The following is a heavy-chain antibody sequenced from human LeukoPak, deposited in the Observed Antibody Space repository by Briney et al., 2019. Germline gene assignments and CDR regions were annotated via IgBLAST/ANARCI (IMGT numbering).Heavy chain of an antibody. CDR3: ARDAHTGSGTYWGGVDYYYGLDV. V-gene: IGHV4-4*07. J-gene: IGHJ6*02. CDR1: GGSISSYY. Sequence: SETLSLTCTVSGGSISSYYWSWIRQPAGKGLEWIGRIYTSGSTNYNPSLKSRVTMSVDTFKNQFSLKLSSVTAADTAVYYCARDAHTGSGTYWGGVDYYYGLDVWGQGTTVTVSS. D-gene: IGHD3-10*01. CDR2: IYTSGST.